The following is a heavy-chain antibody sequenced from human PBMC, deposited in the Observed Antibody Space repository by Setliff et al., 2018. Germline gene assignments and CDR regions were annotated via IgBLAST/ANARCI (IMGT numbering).Heavy chain of an antibody. CDR2: IYHSGST. Sequence: SETLSLTCTVSGYSISSGYYWSWIRQPPGKGLEWIGSIYHSGSTYYNPSLKSRVTISVDTSKNQFSLKLSSVTAADTAVYYCARDHGRITMVRGVLWGQGTLVTVSS. V-gene: IGHV4-38-2*02. J-gene: IGHJ4*02. CDR1: GYSISSGYY. CDR3: ARDHGRITMVRGVL. D-gene: IGHD3-10*01.